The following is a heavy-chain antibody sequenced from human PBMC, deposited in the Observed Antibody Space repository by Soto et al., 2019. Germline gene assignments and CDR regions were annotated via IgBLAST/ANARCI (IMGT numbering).Heavy chain of an antibody. CDR1: GDSVSNHF. CDR3: ARHPRTSGGERTFDY. D-gene: IGHD2-21*01. Sequence: QVHLQESGPGLVRPSETLSLTCTVSGDSVSNHFWSWIRQPPGKGLEWIAFIHYSGTANYNPSLKSRVTISVDTPKNQFSLRLTSVTAADTAVSYCARHPRTSGGERTFDYWGQGTMVAVSS. V-gene: IGHV4-59*08. CDR2: IHYSGTA. J-gene: IGHJ4*02.